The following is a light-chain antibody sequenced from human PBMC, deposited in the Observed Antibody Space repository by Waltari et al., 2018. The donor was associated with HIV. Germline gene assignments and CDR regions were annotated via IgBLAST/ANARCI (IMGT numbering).Light chain of an antibody. CDR2: DVT. CDR3: SSYTTFNTVI. Sequence: PGQSITISCAGTGPEIGAYNYVAWYQKLPDSVPKLIIYDVTSRPSGISDRFSASKSGNAASLTISGLQAEDEGDYYCSSYTTFNTVIFGGGTKLTVL. J-gene: IGLJ2*01. CDR1: GPEIGAYNY. V-gene: IGLV2-14*03.